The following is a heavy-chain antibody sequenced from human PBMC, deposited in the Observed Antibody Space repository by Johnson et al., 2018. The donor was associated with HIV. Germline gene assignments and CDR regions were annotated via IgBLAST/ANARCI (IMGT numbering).Heavy chain of an antibody. CDR1: GFTFSSSG. J-gene: IGHJ3*02. CDR3: AKALGELKRYDAFDI. V-gene: IGHV3-33*05. Sequence: QMQLVESGGGVVQPGGSLRLSCAASGFTFSSSGMHWVRQAPGKGLEWVAVISYDGSNKYYADSVKGRFTISRDNSKYSLFLQMNSLRAEDTAVYYCAKALGELKRYDAFDIWGQGTLVTVSS. CDR2: ISYDGSNK. D-gene: IGHD3-10*01.